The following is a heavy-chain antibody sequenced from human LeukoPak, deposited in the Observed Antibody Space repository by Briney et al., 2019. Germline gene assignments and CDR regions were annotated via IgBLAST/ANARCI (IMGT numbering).Heavy chain of an antibody. CDR1: GGSISSGDYY. D-gene: IGHD6-19*01. V-gene: IGHV4-39*01. J-gene: IGHJ5*02. CDR3: ARHDRHIAVAGTRLVSWFDP. Sequence: SETLSLTCTVSGGSISSGDYYWRWIRQPPGKGLEWIGSIYYSGSTYYNPSLKSRVTISVDTSKNQFSLKLSSVTAADTAVYYCARHDRHIAVAGTRLVSWFDPWGQGTLVTVSS. CDR2: IYYSGST.